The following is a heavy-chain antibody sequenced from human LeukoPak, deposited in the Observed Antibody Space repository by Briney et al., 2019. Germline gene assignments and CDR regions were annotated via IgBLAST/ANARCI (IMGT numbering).Heavy chain of an antibody. V-gene: IGHV3-30*04. J-gene: IGHJ4*02. Sequence: PGGSLRLSCAASGFTLSSYAMHWVRQAPGKGLEWEAVISYDGSNKYYADSVKGRFTISRDNSKNTLYLQMNSLRAEDTAVYYCARDRGGSSPLYYFDYWGQGTLVTVSS. CDR3: ARDRGGSSPLYYFDY. D-gene: IGHD1-26*01. CDR2: ISYDGSNK. CDR1: GFTLSSYA.